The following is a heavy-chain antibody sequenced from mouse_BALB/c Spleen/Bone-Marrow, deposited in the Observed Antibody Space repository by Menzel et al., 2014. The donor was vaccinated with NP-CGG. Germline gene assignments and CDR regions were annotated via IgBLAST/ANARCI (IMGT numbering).Heavy chain of an antibody. CDR2: ISSGSSTI. D-gene: IGHD4-1*01. Sequence: DVQLVESGGGLVQPGGSRKLSCAASGFTFSSFGMHWVRQAPERGLEWVAYISSGSSTIFYADTVKGRFTTSRDNPKNTLFLQMTSLRSEDTAMYYCTRGGNWEDFDYWGQGTTLTVSS. CDR1: GFTFSSFG. CDR3: TRGGNWEDFDY. V-gene: IGHV5-17*02. J-gene: IGHJ2*01.